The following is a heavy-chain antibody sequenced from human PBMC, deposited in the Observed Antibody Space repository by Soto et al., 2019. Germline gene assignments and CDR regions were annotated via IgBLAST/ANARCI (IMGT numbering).Heavy chain of an antibody. D-gene: IGHD3-10*01. V-gene: IGHV5-51*01. CDR3: AGGGVRGVVTRTRDYYGMDV. Sequence: GESLKISCKGSGYSFTSYWIAWVRQMPGTGLEWIGIIHPGDSDTKYSPSFQGQVTISADKSISTAYLQWSSLKASDTAMYYCAGGGVRGVVTRTRDYYGMDVWGQGTTVTVSS. CDR2: IHPGDSDT. J-gene: IGHJ6*02. CDR1: GYSFTSYW.